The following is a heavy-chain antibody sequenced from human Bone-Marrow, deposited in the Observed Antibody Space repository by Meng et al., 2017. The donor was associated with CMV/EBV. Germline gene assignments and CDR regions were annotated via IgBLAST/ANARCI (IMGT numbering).Heavy chain of an antibody. J-gene: IGHJ4*02. CDR1: GFTFSNYS. V-gene: IGHV3-21*01. CDR3: ARGIVGATADY. D-gene: IGHD1-26*01. CDR2: ISASNYR. Sequence: GGSLSLSCAASGFTFSNYSMNWVRQAPGKWLECVSFISASNYRYYADSVKGRFTISRDNAKNSLYRQMNSLRADDTAVYYCARGIVGATADYWGQGTLVTVSS.